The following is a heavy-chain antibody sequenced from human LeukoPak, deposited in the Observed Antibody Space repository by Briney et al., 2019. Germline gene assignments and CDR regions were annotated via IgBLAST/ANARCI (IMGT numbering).Heavy chain of an antibody. V-gene: IGHV3-23*01. CDR1: GFTFSSYA. Sequence: PGGSLRLSCAASGFTFSSYAMSWVRQAPGKGLEWVSAISGSGGSTYYADSVKGRFTISRDNSKNTLYLQMNSLRAEDTAVYYCAKDGIVVVPAAMPMDPTSDYWGQGTLVTVSS. CDR2: ISGSGGST. CDR3: AKDGIVVVPAAMPMDPTSDY. J-gene: IGHJ4*02. D-gene: IGHD2-2*01.